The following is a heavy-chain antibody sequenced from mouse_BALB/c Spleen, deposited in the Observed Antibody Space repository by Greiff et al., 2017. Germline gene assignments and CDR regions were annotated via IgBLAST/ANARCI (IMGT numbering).Heavy chain of an antibody. J-gene: IGHJ1*01. Sequence: EVQLQESGPGLVKPSQSLSLTCTVTGYSITSDYAWYWIRQFPGNKLEWMGFISYSGSTSYNPSLKSRISITRDTSKNQFFLQLNSVTTEDTATYYCARGNFYWYFDVWGAGTTVTVSS. V-gene: IGHV3-2*02. D-gene: IGHD2-1*01. CDR1: GYSITSDYA. CDR3: ARGNFYWYFDV. CDR2: ISYSGST.